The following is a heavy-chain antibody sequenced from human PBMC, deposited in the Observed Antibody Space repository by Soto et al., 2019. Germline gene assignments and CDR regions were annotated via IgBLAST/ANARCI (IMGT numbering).Heavy chain of an antibody. CDR3: ARVYGLDLFDY. D-gene: IGHD2-8*01. Sequence: SETLSLTCTVSAASITSGGYYWSWIRQPPGKGLEWIGYIYYSGSTNYNPSLKSRVTISVDTSKNQFSLKLSSVTAADTAVYYCARVYGLDLFDYWGQGTLVTVSS. V-gene: IGHV4-61*08. J-gene: IGHJ4*02. CDR1: AASITSGGYY. CDR2: IYYSGST.